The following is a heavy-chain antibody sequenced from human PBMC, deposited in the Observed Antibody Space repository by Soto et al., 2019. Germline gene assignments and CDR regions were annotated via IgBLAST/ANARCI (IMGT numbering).Heavy chain of an antibody. Sequence: QVQLQQWGAGLLKPSETLSLTCAVYGGSFSGYYWSWIRQPPGKGLEWIGEVNHSGSTNYNPSLKSRVTISVDTSKNQFSLKLSSVTAADTAVYYCARSRRWLQSYYFDYWGQGTLVTVSS. CDR2: VNHSGST. J-gene: IGHJ4*02. CDR3: ARSRRWLQSYYFDY. CDR1: GGSFSGYY. V-gene: IGHV4-34*01. D-gene: IGHD5-12*01.